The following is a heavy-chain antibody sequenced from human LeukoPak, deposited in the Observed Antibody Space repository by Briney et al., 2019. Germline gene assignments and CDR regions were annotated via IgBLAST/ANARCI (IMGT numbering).Heavy chain of an antibody. CDR3: ARVRGSWCLDC. CDR2: IYSGGST. Sequence: GGSLRLSCAASGFTVSSNYMSWVRQAPGKGLEWVSVIYSGGSTYYADSVKGRFTISRDNAKNSLYLQMNSLRADDTAVYYCARVRGSWCLDCWGQGTLVTVSS. D-gene: IGHD6-13*01. J-gene: IGHJ4*02. CDR1: GFTVSSNY. V-gene: IGHV3-53*01.